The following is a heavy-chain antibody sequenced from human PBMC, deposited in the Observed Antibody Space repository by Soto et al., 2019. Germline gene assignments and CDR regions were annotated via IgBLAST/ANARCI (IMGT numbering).Heavy chain of an antibody. D-gene: IGHD2-21*02. J-gene: IGHJ4*02. Sequence: QTGGSLRLSCAASGFTFSSYAMHWVRQAPGKGLEWVAVISYDGSNKYYADSVKGRFTISRDNSKNTLYLQMNSLRAEDTAVYYCAREDIVVVTATPTPFDYWGQGTLVTVSS. CDR2: ISYDGSNK. CDR1: GFTFSSYA. CDR3: AREDIVVVTATPTPFDY. V-gene: IGHV3-30-3*01.